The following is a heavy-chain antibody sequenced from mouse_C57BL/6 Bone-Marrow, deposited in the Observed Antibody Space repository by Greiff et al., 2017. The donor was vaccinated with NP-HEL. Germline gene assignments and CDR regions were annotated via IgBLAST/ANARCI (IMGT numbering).Heavy chain of an antibody. CDR2: IYPSDSET. Sequence: VQLQQSGAELVRPGSSVKLSCKASGYTFTSYWMDWVKQRPGQGLEWIGNIYPSDSETYYNQKFKDKATLTVDKSSSTAYMQLSSLTSEDSAVYYCARGNYGSSKYYFDYWGQGTTLTVSS. CDR1: GYTFTSYW. V-gene: IGHV1-61*01. D-gene: IGHD1-1*01. J-gene: IGHJ2*01. CDR3: ARGNYGSSKYYFDY.